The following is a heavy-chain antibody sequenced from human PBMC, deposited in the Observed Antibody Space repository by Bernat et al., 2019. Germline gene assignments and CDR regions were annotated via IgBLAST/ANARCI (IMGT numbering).Heavy chain of an antibody. Sequence: QVQLQESGPGLVKPSETLSLTCTVSGGSISSYYWSWIRQPPGKGLEWIGYIYYSGSTNYNRSLKSRVTISVDTSKNQFSLKLSSVTAADTAVYYCARSAAAAGFSDYWGQGTLVTVSS. CDR3: ARSAAAAGFSDY. CDR1: GGSISSYY. J-gene: IGHJ4*02. CDR2: IYYSGST. V-gene: IGHV4-59*01. D-gene: IGHD6-13*01.